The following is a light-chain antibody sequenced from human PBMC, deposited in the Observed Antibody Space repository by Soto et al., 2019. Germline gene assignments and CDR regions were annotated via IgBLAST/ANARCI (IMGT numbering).Light chain of an antibody. CDR3: FSNTSSTAYV. CDR2: AVS. CDR1: SSDVGGYNY. J-gene: IGLJ1*01. V-gene: IGLV2-14*01. Sequence: QSSLTQAASVCGSPGQSISMSCTGTSSDVGGYNYVSWYQLHPGKAPKLIIYAVSNRPSGIYNRFSAAKSGNTAYLTIPGLQAEDEADHYCFSNTSSTAYVFGTGTKVTVL.